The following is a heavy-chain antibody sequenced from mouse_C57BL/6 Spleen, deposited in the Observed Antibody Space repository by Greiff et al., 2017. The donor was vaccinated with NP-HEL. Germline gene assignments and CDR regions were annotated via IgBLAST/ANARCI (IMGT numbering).Heavy chain of an antibody. CDR3: ARSKDADGFAY. CDR1: GYTFTSYG. CDR2: IYPRSGNT. V-gene: IGHV1-81*01. Sequence: VKLMESGAELARPGASVKLSCKASGYTFTSYGISWVKQRTGQGLEWIGEIYPRSGNTYYNEKFKGKATLTADKSSSTAYMELRSLTSEDSAVYFCARSKDADGFAYWGQGTLVTVSA. J-gene: IGHJ3*01.